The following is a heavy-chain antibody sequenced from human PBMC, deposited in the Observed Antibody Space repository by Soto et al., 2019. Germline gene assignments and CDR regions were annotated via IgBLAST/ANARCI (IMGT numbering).Heavy chain of an antibody. V-gene: IGHV3-30*03. CDR2: ILYDGSKK. D-gene: IGHD3-16*01. CDR3: LRDLAHMAAY. CDR1: GFNLNTYG. Sequence: GGSLRLSCVASGFNLNTYGIYWVRQAPGKGLQWVAQILYDGSKKHYADSVKGRFTITRDNSKNTVYLQVDSLRVDDTAMYYCLRDLAHMAAYWGQGTLVTVSS. J-gene: IGHJ1*01.